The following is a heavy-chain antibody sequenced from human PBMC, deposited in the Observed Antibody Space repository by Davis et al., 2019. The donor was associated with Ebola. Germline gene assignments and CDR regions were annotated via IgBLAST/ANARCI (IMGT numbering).Heavy chain of an antibody. Sequence: MPSETLSLTCSLSGGSISGYYLTWIRQPPGKGLEWIGSIYYSGSTYYNPSLKSRVTISVDTSKNQFSLKLSSVTAADTAVYYCARQLGHYYDSSGYYSPYYFDYWGQGTLVTVSS. CDR3: ARQLGHYYDSSGYYSPYYFDY. V-gene: IGHV4-59*05. CDR1: GGSISGYY. D-gene: IGHD3-22*01. CDR2: IYYSGST. J-gene: IGHJ4*02.